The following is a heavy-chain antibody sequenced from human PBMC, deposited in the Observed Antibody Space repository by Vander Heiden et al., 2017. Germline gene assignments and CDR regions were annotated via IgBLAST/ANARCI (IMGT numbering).Heavy chain of an antibody. CDR1: GGSFRGYY. CDR3: SSGPSFDY. CDR2: INQRCCS. J-gene: IGHJ4*02. V-gene: IGHV4-34*01. Sequence: QVQLQQWAAGLLKPSETLSLPCAVYGGSFRGYYWSWIRQPPGKGLEWIGEINQRCCSNYNPSLKSRVTISVDTSKNKLSIQMRSVTAADTGVDYGSSGPSFDYWGQGTLVNVSS.